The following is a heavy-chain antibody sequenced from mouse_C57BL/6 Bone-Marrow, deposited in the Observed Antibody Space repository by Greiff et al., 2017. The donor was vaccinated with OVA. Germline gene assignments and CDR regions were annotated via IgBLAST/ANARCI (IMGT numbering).Heavy chain of an antibody. CDR2: IDPSDSYT. J-gene: IGHJ3*01. V-gene: IGHV1-59*01. D-gene: IGHD1-1*01. Sequence: VQLQQPGAELVRPGTSVKLSCKASGYTFTSYWMHWVKQRPGQGLEWIGVIDPSDSYTNYNQKFQGKATLTVDTSSSTAYMQLSSLTSADSAVYYCSRGLYYGSSPWFAYWGQGTLVTVSA. CDR1: GYTFTSYW. CDR3: SRGLYYGSSPWFAY.